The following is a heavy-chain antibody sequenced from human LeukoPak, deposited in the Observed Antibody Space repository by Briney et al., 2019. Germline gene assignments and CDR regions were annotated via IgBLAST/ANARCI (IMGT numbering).Heavy chain of an antibody. V-gene: IGHV3-11*01. CDR3: ARSLIVAGKGGWFDS. CDR1: GFTFSGFA. D-gene: IGHD2-15*01. CDR2: ISSSGSTI. J-gene: IGHJ5*01. Sequence: PGGSLRLSCAASGFTFSGFAKTWVRQAPGKGLEWLSYISSSGSTIYYADSVKGRFTISRDNAKNSLYLQMNSLRAEDTAVYYCARSLIVAGKGGWFDSWGQGILVTVSS.